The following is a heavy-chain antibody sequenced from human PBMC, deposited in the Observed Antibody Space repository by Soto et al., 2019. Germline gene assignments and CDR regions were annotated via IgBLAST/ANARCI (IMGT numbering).Heavy chain of an antibody. CDR3: AKNKRSAIDY. J-gene: IGHJ4*02. V-gene: IGHV3-23*01. CDR1: GFTFSTYA. D-gene: IGHD4-17*01. CDR2: VTGSGGTI. Sequence: GGSLRLSCAASGFTFSTYAMSWVRQAPGKGLDWVSIVTGSGGTIYYADSVKGRFTISRDNSKNTVYLQMNSLRIEDTAVYYCAKNKRSAIDYWGQGTLVTVSS.